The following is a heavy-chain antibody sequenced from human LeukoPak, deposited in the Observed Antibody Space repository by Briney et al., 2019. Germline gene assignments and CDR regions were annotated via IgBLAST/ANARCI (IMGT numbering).Heavy chain of an antibody. V-gene: IGHV3-30-3*01. CDR2: ISYDGNNK. Sequence: GGSLRLSCVASGFTFNTYAMYWVRQAPGKGLEWVAVISYDGNNKFYADSVKGRFTISRDNSKNTLYLQMNSLRVEDTAVYYCARDSSGWSGHFGYWGQGTLVTVSS. D-gene: IGHD6-19*01. CDR3: ARDSSGWSGHFGY. J-gene: IGHJ4*02. CDR1: GFTFNTYA.